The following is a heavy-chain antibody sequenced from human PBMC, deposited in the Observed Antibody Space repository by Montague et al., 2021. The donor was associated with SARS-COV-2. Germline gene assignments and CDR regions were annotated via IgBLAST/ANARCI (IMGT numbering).Heavy chain of an antibody. CDR2: INHSGST. CDR1: GGSFSGYY. J-gene: IGHJ6*02. V-gene: IGHV4-34*01. Sequence: SETLSLTCAVYGGSFSGYYWSWIRQPPGEGLEWIGEINHSGSTNYHPSLKRRVTISVDTSKNQFSLKLSSVTAANTAVYYCARRGYSYYDCGMDGGGQGTAFTIS. CDR3: ARRGYSYYDCGMDG. D-gene: IGHD5-24*01.